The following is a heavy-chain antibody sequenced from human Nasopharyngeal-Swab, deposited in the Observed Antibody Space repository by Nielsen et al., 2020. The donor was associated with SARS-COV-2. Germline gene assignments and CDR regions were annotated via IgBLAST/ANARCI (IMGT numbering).Heavy chain of an antibody. CDR1: GFTLGDYY. Sequence: GESLKISCVASGFTLGDYYMHWVRQAPGKGLVWVSRVNQDGSRTDYADSVRGRFTISRDNAKNTLYLQMNSLRVEDTAVYYCVKHQGSSSDQWGQGTLVTVSS. J-gene: IGHJ4*02. V-gene: IGHV3-74*01. CDR2: VNQDGSRT. CDR3: VKHQGSSSDQ.